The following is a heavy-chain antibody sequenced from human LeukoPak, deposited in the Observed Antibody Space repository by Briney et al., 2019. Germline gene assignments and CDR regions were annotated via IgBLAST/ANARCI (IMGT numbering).Heavy chain of an antibody. D-gene: IGHD6-19*01. Sequence: GGSLRLSCAASGFRFGSYWMTWVRQAPGKGLEWVAHIKEDGSAENYVDSVKGRFSISRDNAKNSLYLQMNSLRVEDTAVYYCVRDSGWFHFDYWCQGILVTVSP. J-gene: IGHJ4*02. CDR2: IKEDGSAE. CDR3: VRDSGWFHFDY. CDR1: GFRFGSYW. V-gene: IGHV3-7*03.